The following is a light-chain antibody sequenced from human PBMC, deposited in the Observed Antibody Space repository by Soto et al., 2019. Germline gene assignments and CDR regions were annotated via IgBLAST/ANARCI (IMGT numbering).Light chain of an antibody. CDR2: DAS. CDR1: RSLSSN. J-gene: IGKJ1*01. V-gene: IGKV3-15*01. Sequence: EIVMTQSPATLSVSPGERATLSCRASRSLSSNLAWYQQKPGQAPRLLIYDASTRAIGIPARFSGSGSGTEFTLTINTLQSEDFAVYYCQQYNNWWTFGQGTKVEIK. CDR3: QQYNNWWT.